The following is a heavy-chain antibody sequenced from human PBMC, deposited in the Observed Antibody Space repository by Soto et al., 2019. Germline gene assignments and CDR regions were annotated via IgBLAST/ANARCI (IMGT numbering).Heavy chain of an antibody. Sequence: QVQLMQSGAELEKPGASVKVSCKVSGYTFSNYDMNWVRQATGQGPEWIGWVNPNNGDTGYAQKFQGRVTLTTDISTTTAYMELTSLRSEDTAIYYCAKVSRKGSAIDFDYWGQGTLITVSS. J-gene: IGHJ4*02. CDR1: GYTFSNYD. CDR3: AKVSRKGSAIDFDY. CDR2: VNPNNGDT. V-gene: IGHV1-8*01. D-gene: IGHD3-10*01.